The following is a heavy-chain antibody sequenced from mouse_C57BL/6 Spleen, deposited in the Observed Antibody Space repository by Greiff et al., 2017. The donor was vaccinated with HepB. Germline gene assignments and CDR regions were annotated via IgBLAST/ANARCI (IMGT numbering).Heavy chain of an antibody. D-gene: IGHD2-1*01. CDR3: ARSGNYDYAMDY. CDR1: GYTFTSYW. V-gene: IGHV1-53*01. Sequence: QVQLQQPGTELVKPGASVKLSCKASGYTFTSYWMHWVKRRPGQGLEWIGNINPSNGGTNYNEKFKSKATLTVDKSSSTAYMQLSSLTSEASAVYYCARSGNYDYAMDYWGQGTSVTVSS. CDR2: INPSNGGT. J-gene: IGHJ4*01.